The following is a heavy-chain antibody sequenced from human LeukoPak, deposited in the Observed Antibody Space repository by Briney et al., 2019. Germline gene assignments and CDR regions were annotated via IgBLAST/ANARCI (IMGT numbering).Heavy chain of an antibody. CDR2: IYYSGST. CDR1: GGSISSDY. Sequence: SETLSLTCTVSGGSISSDYWSWIRQPPGKGLEWIGYIYYSGSTNYNPSLESRVTISVDTSKNQFSLKLSSVTAADTAVYYCARFSEYSHSSVHYLDYWGQGTLVSVSS. J-gene: IGHJ4*02. CDR3: ARFSEYSHSSVHYLDY. D-gene: IGHD3-22*01. V-gene: IGHV4-59*01.